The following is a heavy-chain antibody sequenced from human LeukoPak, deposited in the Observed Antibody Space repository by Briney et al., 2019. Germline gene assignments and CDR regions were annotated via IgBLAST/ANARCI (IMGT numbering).Heavy chain of an antibody. CDR2: INPNSGGT. Sequence: ASVKVSCKASGYTXIGYYLHWVRQAPGQGLEWMGWINPNSGGTNSAQKFQGRVTMTRDTSISTAYMELSSLSSDDTAVYYCARVSGDGYNPFDPWGQGTLVTVSS. V-gene: IGHV1-2*02. CDR3: ARVSGDGYNPFDP. J-gene: IGHJ5*02. D-gene: IGHD5-24*01. CDR1: GYTXIGYY.